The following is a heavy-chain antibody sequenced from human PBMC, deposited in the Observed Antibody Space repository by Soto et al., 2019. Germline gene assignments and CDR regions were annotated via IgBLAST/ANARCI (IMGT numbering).Heavy chain of an antibody. V-gene: IGHV3-72*01. J-gene: IGHJ3*01. CDR3: ARTKSYGAYDV. CDR2: SRDKANSFST. D-gene: IGHD4-17*01. Sequence: EVKLVESGGGLVQPGGSLRLSCAVSGFTLSDYYIDWVRQAPGKGLEWLARSRDKANSFSTDYAASVKGRLSISRDDSESSVFLQMNSLRTEYTALYYCARTKSYGAYDVWGQGTVVIVSS. CDR1: GFTLSDYY.